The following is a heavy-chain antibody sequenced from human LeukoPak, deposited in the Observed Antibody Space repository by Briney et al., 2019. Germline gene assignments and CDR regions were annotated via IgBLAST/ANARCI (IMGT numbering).Heavy chain of an antibody. Sequence: GGSLRLSCVGSGFTFHRYALHWVRQVPGKGLFWVAIISHDATDTNYADSVKGRFTISRDNSKRILYLEMNSLTTEDTAVYYCARDPSFYYNSGSSSTFDNWGLGTLVTVSS. D-gene: IGHD3-10*01. V-gene: IGHV3-30*01. CDR2: ISHDATDT. J-gene: IGHJ4*02. CDR3: ARDPSFYYNSGSSSTFDN. CDR1: GFTFHRYA.